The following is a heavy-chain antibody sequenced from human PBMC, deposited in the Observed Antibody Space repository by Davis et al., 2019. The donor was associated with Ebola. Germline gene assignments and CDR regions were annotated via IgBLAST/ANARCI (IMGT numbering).Heavy chain of an antibody. V-gene: IGHV5-51*01. CDR1: RRDFSNRW. J-gene: IGHJ5*01. Sequence: GESLKISCQGTRRDFSNRWVGWVRHIPEKGLEWMGIIFPDDSDTRYSPPLRGQVTISADKSNNVAYLQWNSLKASDTAMYYCARLRQAWWPDSWFDSWGQGTLVTVSS. CDR2: IFPDDSDT. CDR3: ARLRQAWWPDSWFDS. D-gene: IGHD2-8*02.